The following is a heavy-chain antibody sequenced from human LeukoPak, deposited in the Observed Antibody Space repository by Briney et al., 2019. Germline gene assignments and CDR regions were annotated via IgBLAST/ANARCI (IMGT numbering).Heavy chain of an antibody. Sequence: ASVKVSCKASGGTFSSYTISWVRRAPGQGLEWMGRIIPILGIANYAQKFQGRVTITADKSTSTAYMELSSLRSEDTAVYYCASPGFYDSSGNGEGYRGQGTLVTVSS. CDR1: GGTFSSYT. J-gene: IGHJ4*02. CDR2: IIPILGIA. CDR3: ASPGFYDSSGNGEGY. D-gene: IGHD3-22*01. V-gene: IGHV1-69*02.